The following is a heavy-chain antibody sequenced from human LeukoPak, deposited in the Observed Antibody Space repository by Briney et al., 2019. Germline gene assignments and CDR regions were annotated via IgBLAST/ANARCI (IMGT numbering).Heavy chain of an antibody. D-gene: IGHD6-13*01. CDR2: INHSGST. CDR1: GGSFSGYY. CDR3: ARGQVLGLAAANDY. J-gene: IGHJ4*02. Sequence: SETLSLTCAVYGGSFSGYYWSWIRQPPGKGLEWIGEINHSGSTNYNPSLKSRVTISVDTSKNQFSLKLSSVTAADTAVYYCARGQVLGLAAANDYWGQGTLVTVSS. V-gene: IGHV4-34*01.